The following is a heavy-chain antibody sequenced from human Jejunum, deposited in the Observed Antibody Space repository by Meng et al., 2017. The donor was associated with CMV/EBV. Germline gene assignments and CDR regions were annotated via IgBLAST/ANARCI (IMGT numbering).Heavy chain of an antibody. J-gene: IGHJ5*02. CDR3: ARSGGSTWYQENNWFDP. CDR1: SLNTSGMG. D-gene: IGHD6-13*01. Sequence: SLNTSGMGVGWIRQPPGKALEWLALVYRDDDKRYNPSLRSRLSITRDTSKNQVVLTMTNMDPVDTATYYCARSGGSTWYQENNWFDPWGQGTLVTVS. V-gene: IGHV2-5*02. CDR2: VYRDDDK.